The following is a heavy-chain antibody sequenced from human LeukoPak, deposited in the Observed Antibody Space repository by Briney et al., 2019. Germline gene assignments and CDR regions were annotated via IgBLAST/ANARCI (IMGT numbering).Heavy chain of an antibody. J-gene: IGHJ4*02. CDR1: GGSISSYY. CDR2: IYYSGST. Sequence: SETLSLTCTVSGGSISSYYWNWIRQPPGKGLEWIGYIYYSGSTNYNPSLKSRVTISVDTSKNQFSLKLSSVTAADTAVYYYASTFGSGSPGFDYWGQGTLVTGSS. D-gene: IGHD3-10*01. CDR3: ASTFGSGSPGFDY. V-gene: IGHV4-59*01.